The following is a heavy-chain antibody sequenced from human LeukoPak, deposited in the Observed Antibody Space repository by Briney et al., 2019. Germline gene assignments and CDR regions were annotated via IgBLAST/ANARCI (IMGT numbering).Heavy chain of an antibody. CDR2: IYSGGST. J-gene: IGHJ4*02. V-gene: IGHV3-66*01. CDR1: GFTVSSNY. CDR3: ATHIVATITTFDY. D-gene: IGHD5-12*01. Sequence: PGGSLRLSCAASGFTVSSNYMSWVRQAPGKGLEWVSVIYSGGSTYCADSVKGRFTISRDNSKNTLYLQMNSLRAEDTAVYYCATHIVATITTFDYWGQGTLVTVSS.